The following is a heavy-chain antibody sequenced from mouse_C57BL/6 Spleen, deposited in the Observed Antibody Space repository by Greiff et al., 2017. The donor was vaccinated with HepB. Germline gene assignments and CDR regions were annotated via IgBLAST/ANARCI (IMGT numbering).Heavy chain of an antibody. CDR1: GFTFSDYG. J-gene: IGHJ4*01. D-gene: IGHD1-1*01. V-gene: IGHV5-17*01. Sequence: LVESGGGLVKPGGSLKLSCAASGFTFSDYGMHWVRQAPEKGLEWVAYISSGSSTIYYADTVKGRFTISRDNAKNTLFLQMTSLRSEDTAMYYCARPDYYGSSYYAMDYWGQGTSVTVSS. CDR3: ARPDYYGSSYYAMDY. CDR2: ISSGSSTI.